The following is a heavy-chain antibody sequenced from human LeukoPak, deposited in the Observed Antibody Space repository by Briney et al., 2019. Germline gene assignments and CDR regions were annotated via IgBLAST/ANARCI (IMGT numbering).Heavy chain of an antibody. CDR1: GFTFSTYA. D-gene: IGHD3-22*01. V-gene: IGHV3-23*01. J-gene: IGHJ4*02. Sequence: GESLRLSCAASGFTFSTYAMSWVRQAPGKGLEWVSVISGSGSSTYYADSVKGRFTISRDNSKNTLYLQMNSLRAEDTAVYYCTKGDITMIPDWGQGTPVTVSS. CDR2: ISGSGSST. CDR3: TKGDITMIPD.